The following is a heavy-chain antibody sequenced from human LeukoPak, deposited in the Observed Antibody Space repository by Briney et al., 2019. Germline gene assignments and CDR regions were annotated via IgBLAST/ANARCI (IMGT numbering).Heavy chain of an antibody. Sequence: GASVKVSCKASGYTLTGYYMHWVRQAPGQGLEWMGWINPNSGGTNYAQKFQGRVTMTRDTSISTAYMELSRLRSDDTAVYYCARERIRFGSGKGYFQHWGQGTLVTVSS. D-gene: IGHD3-10*01. J-gene: IGHJ1*01. V-gene: IGHV1-2*02. CDR2: INPNSGGT. CDR3: ARERIRFGSGKGYFQH. CDR1: GYTLTGYY.